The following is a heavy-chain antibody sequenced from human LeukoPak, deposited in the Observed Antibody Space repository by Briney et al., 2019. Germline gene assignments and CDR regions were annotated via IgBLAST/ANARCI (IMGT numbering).Heavy chain of an antibody. CDR1: GFTFSSYG. Sequence: PGRSLRLSCAASGFTFSSYGMHWVRQAPGKGLEWVAIISYDGSNKYYADSVKGRFTISRDNSKNTLYLKMNSLRAEDTAVYYCAKRRGFGELNFDYWGQGTLVTVSS. V-gene: IGHV3-30*18. D-gene: IGHD3-10*01. J-gene: IGHJ4*02. CDR2: ISYDGSNK. CDR3: AKRRGFGELNFDY.